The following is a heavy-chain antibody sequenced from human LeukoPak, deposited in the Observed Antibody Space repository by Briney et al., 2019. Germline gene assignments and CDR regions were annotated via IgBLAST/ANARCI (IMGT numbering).Heavy chain of an antibody. J-gene: IGHJ6*02. D-gene: IGHD3-3*01. CDR2: IYYSGST. CDR3: ARHKDYYDSYYYYYGMDV. V-gene: IGHV4-59*08. Sequence: SETLSLTCTVSGDSISSYYWSWIRQPPGKGLEWIGYIYYSGSTNYNPSLKSRVTITVDTSKNQFSLKLSSVTAADTAVYYCARHKDYYDSYYYYYGMDVWGQGTTVTVSS. CDR1: GDSISSYY.